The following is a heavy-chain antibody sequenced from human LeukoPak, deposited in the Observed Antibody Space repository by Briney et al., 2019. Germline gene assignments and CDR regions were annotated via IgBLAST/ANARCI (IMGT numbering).Heavy chain of an antibody. CDR2: ISWNSGSI. Sequence: GGSLRLSCAASGFTFDDYAMHWVRQAPGKGLEWVSGISWNSGSIGYADSVKGRFTISRDNAKNSLYLQMNSLRAEDTAVYYCANAYYDILTGYSPYMDVWGQGTTVTVSS. CDR1: GFTFDDYA. D-gene: IGHD3-9*01. V-gene: IGHV3-9*01. CDR3: ANAYYDILTGYSPYMDV. J-gene: IGHJ6*02.